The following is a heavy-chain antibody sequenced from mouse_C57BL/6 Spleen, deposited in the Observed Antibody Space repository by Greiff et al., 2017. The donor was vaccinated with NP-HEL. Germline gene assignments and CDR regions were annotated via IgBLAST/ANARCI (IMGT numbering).Heavy chain of an antibody. CDR2: INPSNGGT. Sequence: QVQLQQPGTELVKPGASVKLSCKASGYTFTSYWMHWVKQRPGQGLEWIGNINPSNGGTNYNEKFKSKATLTVDKSSSTAYLQLSSLTFEYCAVYYCARGGGYYYFDDWGQGTTLTVAS. J-gene: IGHJ2*01. D-gene: IGHD2-3*01. V-gene: IGHV1-53*01. CDR3: ARGGGYYYFDD. CDR1: GYTFTSYW.